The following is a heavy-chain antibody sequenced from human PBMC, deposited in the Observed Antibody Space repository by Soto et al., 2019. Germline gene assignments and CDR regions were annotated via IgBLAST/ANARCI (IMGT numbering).Heavy chain of an antibody. Sequence: SETLSLTCTVSGGSISGSRNYYWGWIRQPPGKGLEWIASIYYSGTTYYNPSLKSRVTISVDTSKNQFSLKLSSVTAAATAVYSSGRVVGPTKVADDWGQGTLVT. V-gene: IGHV4-39*01. J-gene: IGHJ4*01. CDR3: GRVVGPTKVADD. D-gene: IGHD1-26*01. CDR1: GGSISGSRNYY. CDR2: IYYSGTT.